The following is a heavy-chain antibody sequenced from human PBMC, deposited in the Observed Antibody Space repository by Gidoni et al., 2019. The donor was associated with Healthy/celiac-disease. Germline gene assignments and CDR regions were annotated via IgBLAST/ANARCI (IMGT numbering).Heavy chain of an antibody. V-gene: IGHV4-39*01. CDR1: GGSISSSSYY. J-gene: IGHJ4*02. CDR3: ARTYYDFWSGYYGYYFDY. CDR2: IYYSGST. Sequence: QLQLQESGPGLVKPSETLSLTCTVSGGSISSSSYYWGWLRQPPGKGLEWIGSIYYSGSTYYNPSLKSRVTISVDTSKNQFSLKLSSVTAADTAVYYCARTYYDFWSGYYGYYFDYWGQGTLVTVSS. D-gene: IGHD3-3*01.